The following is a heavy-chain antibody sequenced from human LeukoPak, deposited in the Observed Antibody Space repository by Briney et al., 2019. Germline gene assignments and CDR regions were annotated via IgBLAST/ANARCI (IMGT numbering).Heavy chain of an antibody. V-gene: IGHV1-18*01. Sequence: ASVKVSCKASGYTFTSYGISWVRQAPGQGLEWMGWISAYNGNTNYAQKLQGRVTMTTDTSTSTAYMELRSLRSDDTAVYYCARDHYYGSGSYYNVMSGYYYYGMDVWGQGTTVTVSS. CDR1: GYTFTSYG. D-gene: IGHD3-10*01. J-gene: IGHJ6*02. CDR2: ISAYNGNT. CDR3: ARDHYYGSGSYYNVMSGYYYYGMDV.